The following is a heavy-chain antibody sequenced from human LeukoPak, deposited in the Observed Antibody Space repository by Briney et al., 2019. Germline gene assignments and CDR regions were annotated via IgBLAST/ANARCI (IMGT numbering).Heavy chain of an antibody. CDR1: GGSISSSSYY. CDR3: ARGSSGYAFDY. J-gene: IGHJ4*02. Sequence: SETLSLTCTVSGGSISSSSYYWGWIRQPPGKGLEWIGSIYYSGSTYYNPSLKSRVTISVDTAKNQFSLKLSSVTAADTAVYYCARGSSGYAFDYWGQGTLVTVSS. V-gene: IGHV4-39*07. CDR2: IYYSGST. D-gene: IGHD3-22*01.